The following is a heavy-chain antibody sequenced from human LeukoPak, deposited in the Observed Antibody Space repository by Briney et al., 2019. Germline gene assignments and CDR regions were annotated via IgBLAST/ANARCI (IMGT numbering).Heavy chain of an antibody. CDR3: ARADSSGYYYYYYMDV. CDR2: IYYSGST. J-gene: IGHJ6*03. V-gene: IGHV4-59*01. Sequence: PSETLSLTCTVSGYSISSYYWSWIRQPPGKGLEWIGYIYYSGSTNYNPSLKSRVTISVDTSKNQFSLKLSSVTAADTAVYYCARADSSGYYYYYYMDVWGKGTTVTVSS. CDR1: GYSISSYY. D-gene: IGHD3-22*01.